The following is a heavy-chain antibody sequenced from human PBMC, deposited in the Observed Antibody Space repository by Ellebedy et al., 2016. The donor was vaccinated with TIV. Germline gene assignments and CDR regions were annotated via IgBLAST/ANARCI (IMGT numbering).Heavy chain of an antibody. CDR3: ARSTLYYDSSGYMYYFDY. J-gene: IGHJ4*02. V-gene: IGHV1-69*04. CDR2: IIPILGIA. D-gene: IGHD3-22*01. Sequence: AASVKVSCKASGGTFSSYAISWVRQAPGQGLEWMGRIIPILGIANYAQKFQGRVTITADKSTSTAYMELSSLRSEDTAVYYCARSTLYYDSSGYMYYFDYWGQGTLVTVSS. CDR1: GGTFSSYA.